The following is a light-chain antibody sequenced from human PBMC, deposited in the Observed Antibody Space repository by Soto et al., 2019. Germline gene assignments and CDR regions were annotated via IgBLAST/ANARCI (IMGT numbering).Light chain of an antibody. CDR3: QQSNNWPYT. V-gene: IGKV3-15*01. Sequence: EIVMTQSPATLSVSPGERATLSCRASQSVSSNLAWYQQKPGQDPRLLFYGASTRATGVPARFSGSGSGTDFTLTISSLQSEDFAVYYCQQSNNWPYTFGQGTKLEIK. CDR1: QSVSSN. CDR2: GAS. J-gene: IGKJ2*01.